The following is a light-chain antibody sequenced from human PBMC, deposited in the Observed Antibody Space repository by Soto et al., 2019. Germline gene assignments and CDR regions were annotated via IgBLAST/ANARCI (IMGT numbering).Light chain of an antibody. J-gene: IGLJ2*01. V-gene: IGLV7-46*01. CDR2: DSA. CDR3: ALSYNTVGV. CDR1: TGTVTRGHY. Sequence: QAVVTQESSLTVSPGGTVTLTCASSTGTVTRGHYAYWFQQKPGQVPKTLIYDSANRLSWTPARFSGSLLGDKAALTLSGARPEDEADYYCALSYNTVGVFGGGTKLTVL.